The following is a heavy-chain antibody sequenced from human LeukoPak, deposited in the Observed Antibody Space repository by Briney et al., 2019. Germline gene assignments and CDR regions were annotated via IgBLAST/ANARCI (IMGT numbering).Heavy chain of an antibody. V-gene: IGHV3-23*01. D-gene: IGHD2-2*02. CDR2: ISGSGGST. J-gene: IGHJ6*02. CDR1: GFTFSSYA. Sequence: GRSLRLSCAASGFTFSSYAMSWVRQAPGKGLEWVSAISGSGGSTYYADSVKGRFTISRDNSKNTLYLQMNSLRAEDTAVYYCATFNYCSSTSCYTGAYYYYYGMDVWGQGTTVTVSS. CDR3: ATFNYCSSTSCYTGAYYYYYGMDV.